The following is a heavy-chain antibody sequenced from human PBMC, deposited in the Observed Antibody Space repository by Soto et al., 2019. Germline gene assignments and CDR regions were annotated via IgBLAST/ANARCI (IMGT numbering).Heavy chain of an antibody. D-gene: IGHD3-10*01. J-gene: IGHJ6*04. CDR2: IDNAGSGS. V-gene: IGHV3-74*01. Sequence: GGSLRLSCAASGFTFSSYAMRWVRQAPGKGLVWVSGIDNAGSGSSYADSVKGRFTSSRDNAKNMLYLQMNRLRVEDTAVYYCARGWFGPDVWGKGTTVTVSS. CDR3: ARGWFGPDV. CDR1: GFTFSSYA.